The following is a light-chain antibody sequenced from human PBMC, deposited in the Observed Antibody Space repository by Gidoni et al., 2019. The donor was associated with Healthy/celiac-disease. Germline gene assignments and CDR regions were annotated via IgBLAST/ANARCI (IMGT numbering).Light chain of an antibody. CDR2: EVS. V-gene: IGLV2-14*01. J-gene: IGLJ1*01. Sequence: QSALTQPASVSGSPGQSITISCTGTSSDVGGYNYVSWYQQHPGKAHKLMIYEVSNRPSGVSNRFSGSKSGNTASLTIPDYYGSSYTSSSTLVFGTGTKVTVL. CDR1: SSDVGGYNY. CDR3: SSYTSSSTLV.